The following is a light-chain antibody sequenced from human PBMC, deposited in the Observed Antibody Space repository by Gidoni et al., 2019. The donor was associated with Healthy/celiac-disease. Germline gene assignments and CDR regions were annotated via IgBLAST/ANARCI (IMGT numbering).Light chain of an antibody. J-gene: IGKJ1*01. V-gene: IGKV3-11*01. Sequence: DIVLTQSPATLSLSPGERATLSCRASQSVSSYLAWYQQKPGQAPRLLIDDASNRSTGIPARCSGSGSGTDFTLTISSLEPEDFAVYYCQQRSNWPRTFGQGTKVEIK. CDR2: DAS. CDR3: QQRSNWPRT. CDR1: QSVSSY.